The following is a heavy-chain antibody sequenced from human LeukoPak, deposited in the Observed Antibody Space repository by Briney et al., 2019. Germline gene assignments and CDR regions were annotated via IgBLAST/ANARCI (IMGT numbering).Heavy chain of an antibody. V-gene: IGHV1-69*04. D-gene: IGHD2-2*02. Sequence: SVKVSCKASGGTFSSYTISWVRQAAGQGLEWMGRIIPILGIANYAQKFQGRVTITADKSTSTAYMELSSLRSEDTAVYYCARDFGGIVVVPAAILSYGYFDLWGRGTLVTVSS. CDR3: ARDFGGIVVVPAAILSYGYFDL. CDR2: IIPILGIA. CDR1: GGTFSSYT. J-gene: IGHJ2*01.